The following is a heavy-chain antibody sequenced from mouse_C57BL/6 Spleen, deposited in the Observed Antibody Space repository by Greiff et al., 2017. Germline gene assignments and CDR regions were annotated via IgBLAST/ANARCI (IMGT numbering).Heavy chain of an antibody. CDR1: GYTFTSYW. CDR2: IDPSDSYT. Sequence: VQLQQPGAELVMPGASVKLSCKASGYTFTSYWMHWVKQRPGQGLEWIGEIDPSDSYTNYNQKFKGKSTLTVDKSSSTAYMQLSSLTSADSAVYYCACDYPYWGQGTLVTVSA. V-gene: IGHV1-69*01. D-gene: IGHD2-4*01. J-gene: IGHJ3*01. CDR3: ACDYPY.